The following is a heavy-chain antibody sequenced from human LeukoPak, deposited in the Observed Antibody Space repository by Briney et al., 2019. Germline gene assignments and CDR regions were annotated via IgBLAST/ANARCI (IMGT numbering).Heavy chain of an antibody. CDR1: GGSTNSSIYH. V-gene: IGHV4-39*07. J-gene: IGHJ4*02. Sequence: SETLSLTCTVSGGSTNSSIYHWGWIRQPPGKGLEWIGNIYYSGSTYYNPSLKSRVTISVDTSKNQLSLKLSSVTAADTAVYYCARLSTVTTSFDYWGQGTLVTVSS. CDR3: ARLSTVTTSFDY. CDR2: IYYSGST. D-gene: IGHD4-11*01.